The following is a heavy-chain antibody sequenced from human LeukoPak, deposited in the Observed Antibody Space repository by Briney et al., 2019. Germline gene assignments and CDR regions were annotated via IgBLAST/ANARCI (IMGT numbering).Heavy chain of an antibody. D-gene: IGHD5-24*01. Sequence: ASVKVSCKASGYTFTGYYMHWVRQAPGQGLEWMGWINPNSGGTNYAQKFQGRVTMTRDTSISTAYMELSRLRSDDTAVYYCARAGDGYNRWDYFDYWGQGTLVIVSS. CDR3: ARAGDGYNRWDYFDY. CDR2: INPNSGGT. CDR1: GYTFTGYY. V-gene: IGHV1-2*02. J-gene: IGHJ4*02.